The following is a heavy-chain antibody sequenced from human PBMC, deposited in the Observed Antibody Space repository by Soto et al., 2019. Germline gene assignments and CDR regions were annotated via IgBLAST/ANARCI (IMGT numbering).Heavy chain of an antibody. CDR3: ARDKYYDSSGYSARDYYYGMDV. J-gene: IGHJ6*02. D-gene: IGHD3-22*01. Sequence: SETLSLTCTFSGGSISSGGYYWSWIRQHPGKGLEWIGYIYYSGSTYYNPSLKSRVTISVDTSKNQFSLKLSSVTAADTAVYYCARDKYYDSSGYSARDYYYGMDVWGQGTTVTVSS. V-gene: IGHV4-31*03. CDR2: IYYSGST. CDR1: GGSISSGGYY.